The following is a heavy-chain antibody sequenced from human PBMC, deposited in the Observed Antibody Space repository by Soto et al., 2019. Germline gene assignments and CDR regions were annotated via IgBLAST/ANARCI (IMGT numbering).Heavy chain of an antibody. CDR3: ASSGIVGREVNTGFDP. V-gene: IGHV4-30-2*02. D-gene: IGHD3-10*01. J-gene: IGHJ5*02. Sequence: TLSLTCSVSGGSINSGDYSWNWIRQPPGKGLEWIGYIYPTESTYYNPSLSRVTISIDTSKSQISLKLTSMTTADTAVYYCASSGIVGREVNTGFDPWGQGTLVTVSS. CDR1: GGSINSGDYS. CDR2: IYPTEST.